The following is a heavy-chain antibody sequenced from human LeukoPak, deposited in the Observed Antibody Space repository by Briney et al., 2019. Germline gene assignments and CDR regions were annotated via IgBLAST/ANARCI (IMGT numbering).Heavy chain of an antibody. Sequence: GASVKVSCKASGYTFTSYGISWVRQAPGQGLEWMGWVSAYNGNTNYAQKLQGRVTMTTDTSTSTAYMELRSLRSDGTAVYYCARDLVPFLIFGGYYYYYGMDVWGQGTTVTVSS. J-gene: IGHJ6*02. V-gene: IGHV1-18*01. CDR2: VSAYNGNT. CDR1: GYTFTSYG. D-gene: IGHD3-3*01. CDR3: ARDLVPFLIFGGYYYYYGMDV.